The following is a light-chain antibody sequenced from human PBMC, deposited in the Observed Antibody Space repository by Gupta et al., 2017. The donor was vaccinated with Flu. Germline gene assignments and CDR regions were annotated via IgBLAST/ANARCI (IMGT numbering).Light chain of an antibody. CDR3: QQSYSARRA. CDR2: GVS. CDR1: NTILNY. Sequence: GDTVTITCWASNTILNYLNWYQQKSGKAPKLVIYGVSNLASGVSSRFSGRGSGPDFTLTISNLQLEDIGTYYCQQSYSARRAFGQGTKVDIK. J-gene: IGKJ1*01. V-gene: IGKV1-39*01.